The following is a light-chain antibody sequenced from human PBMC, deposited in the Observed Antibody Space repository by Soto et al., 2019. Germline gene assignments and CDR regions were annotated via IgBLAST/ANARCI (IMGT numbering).Light chain of an antibody. V-gene: IGKV1-39*01. CDR1: QNIDSY. CDR2: DAS. CDR3: QQYYSYPRT. Sequence: DIQMTQSPSSLSASVGDRVTITCRASQNIDSYLNWYQQRPGKAPKLLIHDASSLQSGVPSRFSGSGSGTDFTLTISCLQSEDFATYYCQQYYSYPRTFGQGTKVDIK. J-gene: IGKJ1*01.